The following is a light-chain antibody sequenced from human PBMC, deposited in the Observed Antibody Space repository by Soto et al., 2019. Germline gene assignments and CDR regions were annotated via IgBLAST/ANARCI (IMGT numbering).Light chain of an antibody. V-gene: IGLV2-14*01. Sequence: QSALTQPASVSGSPGQSITISCTGTSSDIGGYNFVSWYQHHPGKAPKLMIFAVSNRPSGVSNRFSGSKSGNTASLTISGXXXXXXXDYFCYSYTSSSTNVFGSGTKVTVL. CDR2: AVS. CDR1: SSDIGGYNF. CDR3: YSYTSSSTNV. J-gene: IGLJ1*01.